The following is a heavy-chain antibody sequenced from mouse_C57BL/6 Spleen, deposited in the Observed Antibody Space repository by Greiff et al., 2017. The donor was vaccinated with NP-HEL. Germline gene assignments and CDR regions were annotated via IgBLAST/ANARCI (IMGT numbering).Heavy chain of an antibody. D-gene: IGHD1-1*01. CDR3: ARPVVADYAMDF. CDR1: GFSLSTSGMG. J-gene: IGHJ4*01. CDR2: IYWDDDK. Sequence: QVQLKESGPGILQSSQTLSLTCSFSGFSLSTSGMGVSWIRQPSGKGLVWLAHIYWDDDKRYNPSLKSRLPISKDTSRKHVFLKITSVDTADTATYYCARPVVADYAMDFWGQGTSVTVAS. V-gene: IGHV8-12*01.